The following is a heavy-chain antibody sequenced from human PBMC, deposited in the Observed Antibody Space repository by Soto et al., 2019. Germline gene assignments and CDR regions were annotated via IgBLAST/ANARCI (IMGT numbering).Heavy chain of an antibody. CDR2: IIPRSAKS. J-gene: IGHJ6*02. CDR3: AREGDVPYYYYGMDV. V-gene: IGHV1-69*13. D-gene: IGHD2-21*02. CDR1: GDMFDTYT. Sequence: AAVKVSCKASGDMFDTYTITWMRQAPGRGLEWVGGIIPRSAKSNYAQKFEGRVTITADESTSTAYMELSSLRSDDTAVYYCAREGDVPYYYYGMDVWGQGTTVTVSS.